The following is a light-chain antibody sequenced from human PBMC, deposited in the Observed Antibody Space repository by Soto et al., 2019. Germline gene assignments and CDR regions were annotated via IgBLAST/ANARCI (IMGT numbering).Light chain of an antibody. Sequence: EIVLTQSPGTLSLSPGERATLSCRASQSVTSNSLAWYQHKLGQAPRLLIYDASSRATGIPDRFSGSGSGTDFTLTISRLEPEDFAVYFCQQFGTSPGTFGPGPKVDIK. CDR3: QQFGTSPGT. CDR1: QSVTSNS. CDR2: DAS. J-gene: IGKJ3*01. V-gene: IGKV3-20*01.